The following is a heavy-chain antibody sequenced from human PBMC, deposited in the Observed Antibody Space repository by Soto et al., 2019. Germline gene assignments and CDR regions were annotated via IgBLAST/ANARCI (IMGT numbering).Heavy chain of an antibody. D-gene: IGHD1-26*01. J-gene: IGHJ5*02. CDR3: ATQEVGGSYVYKFDP. V-gene: IGHV4-39*01. Sequence: SETLSLTCTVSGGSITSSSYYWGWIRQPPGKGLEWIGSIYYSGSTYYNPSLKSRVTISVDTSKNQFSLKLSSVTAADTAVYYCATQEVGGSYVYKFDPWGQGTLVTVSS. CDR1: GGSITSSSYY. CDR2: IYYSGST.